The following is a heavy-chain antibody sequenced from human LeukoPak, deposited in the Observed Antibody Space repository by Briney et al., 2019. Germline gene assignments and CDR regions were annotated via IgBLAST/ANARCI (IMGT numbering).Heavy chain of an antibody. CDR3: AREGAARTLDY. Sequence: SETLSLTCTVYGGSISSYYWGWIRQPPGKGLEWIGSIYYSGSTYYNPSLKSRVTISVDTSKNQFSLKLSSVTAADTAVYYCAREGAARTLDYWGQGTLVTVSS. J-gene: IGHJ4*02. D-gene: IGHD6-6*01. CDR2: IYYSGST. CDR1: GGSISSYY. V-gene: IGHV4-39*07.